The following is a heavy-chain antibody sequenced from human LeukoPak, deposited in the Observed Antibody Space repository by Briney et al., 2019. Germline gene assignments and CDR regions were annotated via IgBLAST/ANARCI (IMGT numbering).Heavy chain of an antibody. CDR3: AAQGRYSSGWRADY. CDR1: GGSISSYS. CDR2: IYYSGST. D-gene: IGHD6-19*01. Sequence: SETLSLTCTVSGGSISSYSWSWIRQPPGKGLEWIGYIYYSGSTNYNPSFKSRVTISVDTSKKQFSLKLSSVTAADTAVYYCAAQGRYSSGWRADYWGQGTLVTVSS. J-gene: IGHJ4*02. V-gene: IGHV4-59*01.